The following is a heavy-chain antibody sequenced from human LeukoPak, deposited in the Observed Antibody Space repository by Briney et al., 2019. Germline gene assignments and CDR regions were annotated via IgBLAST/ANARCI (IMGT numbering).Heavy chain of an antibody. CDR1: GYTFTSYY. CDR2: INPSGGST. V-gene: IGHV1-46*01. Sequence: GASVKDSCKASGYTFTSYYMHWVRQAPGQGREWMGIINPSGGSTSYAQKFQGRVTMTRDTSTSTVYMELSSLRSEDTAVYYCARRDRYSYGYYYGMDVWGQATTVTVSS. D-gene: IGHD5-18*01. J-gene: IGHJ6*02. CDR3: ARRDRYSYGYYYGMDV.